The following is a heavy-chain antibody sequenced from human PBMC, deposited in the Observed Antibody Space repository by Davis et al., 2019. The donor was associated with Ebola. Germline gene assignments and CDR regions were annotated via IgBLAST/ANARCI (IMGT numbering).Heavy chain of an antibody. CDR1: GITFSSYS. D-gene: IGHD2-15*01. CDR3: ARYCHYPDCSYFDC. CDR2: FSASEGHT. J-gene: IGHJ4*02. V-gene: IGHV3-23*01. Sequence: PGGSLRLSCAASGITFSSYSMNWVRQAPGKGLEWVSTFSASEGHTHYSDSVKGRFTISRDNSKDTLYLQMNSLRAEDTATYYCARYCHYPDCSYFDCWGQGTMVAVSS.